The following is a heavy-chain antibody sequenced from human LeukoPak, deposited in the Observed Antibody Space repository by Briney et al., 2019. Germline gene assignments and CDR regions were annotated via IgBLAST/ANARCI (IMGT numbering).Heavy chain of an antibody. CDR1: GGSISSYY. Sequence: SETLSLTCTVSGGSISSYYWSWIRQPAGKGLEWIGRIYTSGSTNYNPSLKSRVTMSVDTSKNQFSLKLSSVTAADAAVYYCARGATTSAPFDPWGQGTLVTVSS. J-gene: IGHJ5*02. V-gene: IGHV4-4*07. CDR2: IYTSGST. CDR3: ARGATTSAPFDP. D-gene: IGHD4-11*01.